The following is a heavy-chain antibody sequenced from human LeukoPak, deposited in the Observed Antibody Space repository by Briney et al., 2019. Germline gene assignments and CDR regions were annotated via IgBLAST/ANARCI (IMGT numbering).Heavy chain of an antibody. CDR2: MNPNSGNT. CDR1: GYTFTSYD. J-gene: IGHJ6*03. Sequence: GASVTVSCTASGYTFTSYDINWVRQAPGQGLEWMGWMNPNSGNTGYAQKVQGRVTMSRKTVMSTAYMELRSLRSEDTGVYYWEREDTYYYDSSGYYDRRGYMDVWGKGTTVTV. V-gene: IGHV1-8*01. D-gene: IGHD3-22*01. CDR3: EREDTYYYDSSGYYDRRGYMDV.